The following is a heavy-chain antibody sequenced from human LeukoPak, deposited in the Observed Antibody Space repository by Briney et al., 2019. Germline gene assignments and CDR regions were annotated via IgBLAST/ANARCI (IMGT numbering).Heavy chain of an antibody. CDR1: GGSISSGGYY. D-gene: IGHD3-22*01. Sequence: SEALSLTCTVSGGSISSGGYYWSWIRQHPGKGLEWIGYIYYSGSTYYNPSLKSRVTISVDTSKNQFSLKLSSVTAADTAVYYCAREAGYYYDSSGPYGMDVWGQGTTVTVSS. CDR3: AREAGYYYDSSGPYGMDV. J-gene: IGHJ6*02. V-gene: IGHV4-31*03. CDR2: IYYSGST.